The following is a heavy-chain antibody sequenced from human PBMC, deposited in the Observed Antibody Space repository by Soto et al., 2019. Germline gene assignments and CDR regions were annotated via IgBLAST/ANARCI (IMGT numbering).Heavy chain of an antibody. CDR3: ARGGFNYYDSSGYYYDY. Sequence: GGSLRLSCAASGFTVSSNYMGCVRQAPGKGLEWVTVIYSGGSTYYADSVKGRFTISRDNSKNTLYLQMNSLRAEDTAVYYCARGGFNYYDSSGYYYDYWGQGTLVTVSS. V-gene: IGHV3-53*01. CDR2: IYSGGST. J-gene: IGHJ4*02. CDR1: GFTVSSNY. D-gene: IGHD3-22*01.